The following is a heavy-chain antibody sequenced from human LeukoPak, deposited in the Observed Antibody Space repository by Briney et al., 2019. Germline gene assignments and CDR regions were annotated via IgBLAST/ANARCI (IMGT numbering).Heavy chain of an antibody. Sequence: SETLPLTCAVYGGSFGGYYWSWIRQSPGKGLEWIGEINDSGNTNYNPSLKSRVTMSIDTSRKHFSLRLSSVTAADTAMYYCARNSAYSTSSGVNSWGQGTLVTVSS. D-gene: IGHD6-6*01. CDR2: INDSGNT. CDR1: GGSFGGYY. CDR3: ARNSAYSTSSGVNS. J-gene: IGHJ4*02. V-gene: IGHV4-34*01.